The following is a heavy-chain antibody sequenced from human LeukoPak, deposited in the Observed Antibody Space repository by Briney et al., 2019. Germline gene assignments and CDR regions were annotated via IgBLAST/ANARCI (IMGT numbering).Heavy chain of an antibody. J-gene: IGHJ5*02. V-gene: IGHV3-23*01. CDR1: GFTFSSYG. Sequence: QTGGSLRLSCAASGFTFSSYGMSWVRQAPGKGLEWVSAISGSGGSTYYADSVKGRFTISRDNSKNTLYLQMNSLRAEDTAVYYCAKDILLGIAAAPNWFDPWGQGTLVTVSS. CDR3: AKDILLGIAAAPNWFDP. CDR2: ISGSGGST. D-gene: IGHD6-13*01.